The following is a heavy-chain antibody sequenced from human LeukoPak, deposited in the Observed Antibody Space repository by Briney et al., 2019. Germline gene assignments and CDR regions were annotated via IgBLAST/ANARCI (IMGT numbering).Heavy chain of an antibody. D-gene: IGHD6-13*01. CDR2: LFYTGIT. J-gene: IGHJ5*02. Sequence: SETLSLTCTVSGDSISSTIYSWGWIRQPPGKGLEWIGSLFYTGITYYNPSLKSRVSISIDTSKNQFSLKVTSMTAADTAIYYCAREGGSTWSNWFDPWGQGTLVTVSS. CDR1: GDSISSTIYS. V-gene: IGHV4-39*07. CDR3: AREGGSTWSNWFDP.